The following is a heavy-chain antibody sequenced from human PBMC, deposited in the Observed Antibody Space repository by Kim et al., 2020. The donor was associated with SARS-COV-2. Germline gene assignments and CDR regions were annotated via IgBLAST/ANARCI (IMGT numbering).Heavy chain of an antibody. D-gene: IGHD1-7*01. J-gene: IGHJ4*02. CDR3: ATHLRNYVEDY. Sequence: GGSLRLSCAASGFSFSHYAMNWVRQAPGKGLEWISAITRGDGRTFYADSVQGRFTISRDDSKNTLYLQMNSLRAEDTAVYYCATHLRNYVEDYWGQGTLVTVSS. V-gene: IGHV3-23*01. CDR2: ITRGDGRT. CDR1: GFSFSHYA.